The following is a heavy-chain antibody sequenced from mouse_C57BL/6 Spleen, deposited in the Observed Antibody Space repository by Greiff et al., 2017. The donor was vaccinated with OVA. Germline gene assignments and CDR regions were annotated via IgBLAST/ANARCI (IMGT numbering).Heavy chain of an antibody. CDR1: GFNIKDYY. D-gene: IGHD1-1*01. CDR3: TSYYGSRSAMDY. Sequence: EVQGVESGAELVRPGASVKLSCTASGFNIKDYYMHWVKQRPEQGLEWIRRIDPEDGDTEYAPKFQGKATMTADTSSNTAYLQLSSLTSEDTAVYYCTSYYGSRSAMDYWGQGTSVTVSS. J-gene: IGHJ4*01. CDR2: IDPEDGDT. V-gene: IGHV14-1*01.